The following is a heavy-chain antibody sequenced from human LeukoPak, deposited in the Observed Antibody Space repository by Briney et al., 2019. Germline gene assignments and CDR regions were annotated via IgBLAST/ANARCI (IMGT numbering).Heavy chain of an antibody. J-gene: IGHJ4*02. CDR2: IYSSGSI. CDR1: GGSIGSSNYY. CDR3: ARQFEL. Sequence: SETLSLTCTVSGGSIGSSNYYWGWIRQPPGKGLEWIGLIYSSGSIKYNPSLKSRLTISLDTSKNQFSLKLTSVTAADTAIYYRARQFELWGQGTLVTVSS. D-gene: IGHD1-7*01. V-gene: IGHV4-61*05.